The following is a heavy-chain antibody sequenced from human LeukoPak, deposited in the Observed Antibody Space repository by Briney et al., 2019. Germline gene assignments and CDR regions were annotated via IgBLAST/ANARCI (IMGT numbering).Heavy chain of an antibody. CDR2: ISGSGGST. D-gene: IGHD6-13*01. CDR3: AKLEGAAAGPDYFDY. J-gene: IGHJ4*02. CDR1: GFTFSSYA. V-gene: IGHV3-23*01. Sequence: GGSPRLSCAASGFTFSSYAMSWVRQAPGKGLEWVSAISGSGGSTYYADSVKGRFTISRDNSKNTLYLQMNSLRAEDTAVYYCAKLEGAAAGPDYFDYWGQGTLVTVSS.